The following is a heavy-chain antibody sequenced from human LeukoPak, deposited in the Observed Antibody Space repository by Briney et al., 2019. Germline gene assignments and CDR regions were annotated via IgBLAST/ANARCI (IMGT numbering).Heavy chain of an antibody. J-gene: IGHJ4*02. CDR2: IIPIYGTA. V-gene: IGHV1-69*05. Sequence: GDSLRVSCKASCCTHSRYAINSVRPTPGQGLAWMEGIIPIYGTANYAQKFQGRVTITTDEATSTAYMELSSLRSEDTAVDYCGRNGEEMATITHFDYWGQRTLVTVSS. D-gene: IGHD5-24*01. CDR3: GRNGEEMATITHFDY. CDR1: CCTHSRYA.